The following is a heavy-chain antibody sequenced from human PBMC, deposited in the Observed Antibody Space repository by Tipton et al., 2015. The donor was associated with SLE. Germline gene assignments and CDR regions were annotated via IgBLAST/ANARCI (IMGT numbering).Heavy chain of an antibody. V-gene: IGHV4-31*02. J-gene: IGHJ4*02. CDR1: GGSLRIGGYY. Sequence: LRLSCSVSGGSLRIGGYYWSWIRQHPGKGLEWIGYIYYTGSTSYNPSLKSRLTISVDTSKNQFSLNLSSVTAADTAVYYCARGVLYFDYWGQGTLVTVSS. CDR3: ARGVLYFDY. D-gene: IGHD4/OR15-4a*01. CDR2: IYYTGST.